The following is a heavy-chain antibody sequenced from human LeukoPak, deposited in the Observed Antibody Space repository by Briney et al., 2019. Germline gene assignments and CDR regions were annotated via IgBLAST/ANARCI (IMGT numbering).Heavy chain of an antibody. CDR3: VRDWDHFDFDS. CDR1: GFTFGNHW. D-gene: IGHD1-26*01. Sequence: GGSLRLSCGASGFTFGNHWMHWVRRAPGKGLVWVSRINREGSYTNYADSVKGRFTISRDNAKNTMYLQMKSLRANDTAVYYCVRDWDHFDFDSWGQGTLVAVSS. CDR2: INREGSYT. V-gene: IGHV3-74*01. J-gene: IGHJ5*01.